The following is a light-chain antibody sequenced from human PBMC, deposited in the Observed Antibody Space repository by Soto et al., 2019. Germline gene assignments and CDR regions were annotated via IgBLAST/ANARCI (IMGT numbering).Light chain of an antibody. CDR1: QSSSSY. CDR2: AAS. Sequence: DIQMTQSPSSLSASVGDRVTITCRASQSSSSYLNWYQHKPWKAPNLLIYAASSLQSGVPSKFSGSGSGTDFTLTISSLQPEDFATYYCQQSYSAPFTFGPGTKVDI. CDR3: QQSYSAPFT. V-gene: IGKV1-39*01. J-gene: IGKJ3*01.